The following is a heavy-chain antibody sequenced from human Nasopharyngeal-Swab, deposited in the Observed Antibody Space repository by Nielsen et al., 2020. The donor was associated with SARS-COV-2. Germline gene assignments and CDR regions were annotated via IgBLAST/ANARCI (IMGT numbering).Heavy chain of an antibody. J-gene: IGHJ4*02. CDR2: ISSSSSTI. D-gene: IGHD1-26*01. V-gene: IGHV3-48*02. Sequence: WIRQPPGKGLEWVSYISSSSSTIYYADSVKGRFTISRDNAKNSLYLQMNSLRDEETAVDYCATRHGRYLAYWGQGTLVTVSS. CDR3: ATRHGRYLAY.